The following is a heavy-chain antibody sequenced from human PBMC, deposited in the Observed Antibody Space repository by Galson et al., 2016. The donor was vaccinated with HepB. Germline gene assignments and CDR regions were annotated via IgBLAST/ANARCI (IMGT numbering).Heavy chain of an antibody. D-gene: IGHD4-23*01. J-gene: IGHJ4*02. V-gene: IGHV1-18*01. CDR2: ISAYSGHT. CDR3: ARADYGGNSPYDY. CDR1: GYTFTYYG. Sequence: SVKVSCKASGYTFTYYGFVWVRQAPGQGLEWMGWISAYSGHTNYAQKFQGRVTMTTDTPTSTAYMELRSLRSDDTAVYYCARADYGGNSPYDYWGQGTLVTASS.